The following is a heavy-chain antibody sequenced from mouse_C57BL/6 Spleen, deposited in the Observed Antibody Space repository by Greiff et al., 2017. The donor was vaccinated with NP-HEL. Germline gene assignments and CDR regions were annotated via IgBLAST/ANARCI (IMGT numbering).Heavy chain of an antibody. J-gene: IGHJ4*01. CDR3: TSYSNYVDYAMDY. V-gene: IGHV14-4*01. D-gene: IGHD2-5*01. CDR2: IDPENGDT. Sequence: EVQLQQSGAELVRPGASVKLSCTASGFNIKDDYMHWVKQRPEQGLEWIGWIDPENGDTEYASKFQGKATITADTSSNTAYLQLSSLTSEDSAVYYCTSYSNYVDYAMDYWGQGTSVTVSS. CDR1: GFNIKDDY.